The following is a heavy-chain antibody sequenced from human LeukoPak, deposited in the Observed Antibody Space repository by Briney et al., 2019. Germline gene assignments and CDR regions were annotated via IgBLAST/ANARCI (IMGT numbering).Heavy chain of an antibody. CDR1: GFTFSSYS. CDR2: ISSSSSYT. CDR3: ARAMVRGRDYFDY. Sequence: GGSLRLSCAASGFTFSSYSMNWVRQAPGKGLEWVSSISSSSSYTYYADSVKGRFTISRDNAKNSLYLQMNSLRAEDTAVYYCARAMVRGRDYFDYWGQGTLVTVSS. D-gene: IGHD3-10*01. J-gene: IGHJ4*02. V-gene: IGHV3-21*01.